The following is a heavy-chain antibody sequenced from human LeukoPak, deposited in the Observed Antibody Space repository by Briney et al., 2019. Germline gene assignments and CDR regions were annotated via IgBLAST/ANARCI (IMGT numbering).Heavy chain of an antibody. CDR2: IDSDGKSI. V-gene: IGHV3-74*01. D-gene: IGHD3-16*01. Sequence: GGTLRLSCAASGFTFSSYGMSWVRQAPGKGLVWVSRIDSDGKSISYADSVKGRFTISRDNAKSTLYLQMNSLRAEDTAVYYCARVGGVSEFDWWGQGTLVTVSS. CDR3: ARVGGVSEFDW. J-gene: IGHJ4*02. CDR1: GFTFSSYG.